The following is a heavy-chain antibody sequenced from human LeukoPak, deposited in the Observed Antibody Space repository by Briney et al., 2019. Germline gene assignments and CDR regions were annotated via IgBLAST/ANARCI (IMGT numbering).Heavy chain of an antibody. CDR3: ARGTGSGWLDY. V-gene: IGHV3-53*01. D-gene: IGHD6-19*01. CDR1: GFTVSSHY. J-gene: IGHJ4*02. CDR2: SYTSGST. Sequence: GGSLRLSCAASGFTVSSHYMSWVSQAPGKGLEWVSVSYTSGSTYYADSVKGRFTISRDNSKNTVYLQMNTLRDEDTAVYHCARGTGSGWLDYWGQGALVSVSS.